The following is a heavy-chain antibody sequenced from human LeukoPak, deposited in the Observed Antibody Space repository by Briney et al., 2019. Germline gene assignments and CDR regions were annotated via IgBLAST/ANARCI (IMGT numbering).Heavy chain of an antibody. J-gene: IGHJ5*02. V-gene: IGHV4-59*01. CDR1: GGSISSYY. D-gene: IGHD2-2*01. CDR3: ARERGYCSSTSCYNWFDP. CDR2: IYYSGST. Sequence: SETLSLNCTVSGGSISSYYWSCIRQPPGKGLEWIGYIYYSGSTNYNPSLKSRVTISVDTSKNQFSLKLSSVTAADTAVYYCARERGYCSSTSCYNWFDPWGQGTLVTVSS.